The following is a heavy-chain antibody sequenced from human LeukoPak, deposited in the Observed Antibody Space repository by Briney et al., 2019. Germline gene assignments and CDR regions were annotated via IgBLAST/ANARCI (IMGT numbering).Heavy chain of an antibody. D-gene: IGHD2-2*01. J-gene: IGHJ6*02. CDR3: ARDHCSASSCYEDYYNGVDV. V-gene: IGHV1-2*02. CDR1: GYTFSGYY. CDR2: INPDSGGT. Sequence: ASVKVSCKASGYTFSGYYLQWVRQAPGQGLEWMGWINPDSGGTEYAQRFQGRVTMTRDKSISTAYMELSRLRSDDTAVYYCARDHCSASSCYEDYYNGVDVWGQGTTVTVSS.